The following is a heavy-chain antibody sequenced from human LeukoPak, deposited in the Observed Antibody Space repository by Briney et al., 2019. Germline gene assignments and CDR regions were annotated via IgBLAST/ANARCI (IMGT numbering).Heavy chain of an antibody. J-gene: IGHJ4*02. CDR2: ISSSSTI. D-gene: IGHD3-22*01. CDR3: ARDYYDSSGPPSYFDY. Sequence: GRSLRLSCAASGFTFGSYSMNWVRQAPGKGLEWVSYISSSSTIYYADSVKGRFTISRDNAKNSLYLQMNSLRDEGTAVYYCARDYYDSSGPPSYFDYWGQGTLVTVSS. V-gene: IGHV3-48*02. CDR1: GFTFGSYS.